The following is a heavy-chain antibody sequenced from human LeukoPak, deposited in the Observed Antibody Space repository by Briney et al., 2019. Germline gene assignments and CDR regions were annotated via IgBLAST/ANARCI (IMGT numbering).Heavy chain of an antibody. J-gene: IGHJ4*02. D-gene: IGHD1-26*01. Sequence: GGSLRLSCAASGFDFSTYAINWVRQAPGKGLEWVSSISTMSNYIFYGDSVKGRFTISRDNAKNSLYLQMNSLRAEDTAVYYCALSGSYSEGYWGQGTLVTVSS. CDR1: GFDFSTYA. CDR2: ISTMSNYI. CDR3: ALSGSYSEGY. V-gene: IGHV3-21*01.